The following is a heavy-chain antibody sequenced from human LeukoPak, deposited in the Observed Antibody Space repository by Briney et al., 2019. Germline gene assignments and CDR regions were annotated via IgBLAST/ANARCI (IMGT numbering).Heavy chain of an antibody. Sequence: GGSLRLSCAASGFTFSSYIMNWVRQPPGKGLEWVSYINSGSSTIYYADSVKGRFTISRDNAKNSLYLQMNSLRAEDTAVYYCARDHQVVVPFGDYYYMDVWGKGTTATVSS. J-gene: IGHJ6*03. V-gene: IGHV3-48*01. CDR2: INSGSSTI. CDR3: ARDHQVVVPFGDYYYMDV. D-gene: IGHD2-2*01. CDR1: GFTFSSYI.